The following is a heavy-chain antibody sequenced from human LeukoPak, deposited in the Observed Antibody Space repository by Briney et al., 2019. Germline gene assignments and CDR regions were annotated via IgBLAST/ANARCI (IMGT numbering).Heavy chain of an antibody. CDR3: ARGPFGCSSTSCYFGTADY. V-gene: IGHV1-69*05. D-gene: IGHD2-2*01. J-gene: IGHJ4*02. Sequence: ASVKVSCKASGGTFSSYAISWVRQAPGQGLEWMGGIIPIFGTANYAQKFQGRVTITTDESTSTAYMELSSLRSEDTAVYYCARGPFGCSSTSCYFGTADYWGQGTLVTVSS. CDR1: GGTFSSYA. CDR2: IIPIFGTA.